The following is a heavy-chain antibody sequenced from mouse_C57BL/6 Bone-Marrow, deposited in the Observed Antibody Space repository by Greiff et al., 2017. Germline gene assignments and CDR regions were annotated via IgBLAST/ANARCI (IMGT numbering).Heavy chain of an antibody. V-gene: IGHV1-55*01. J-gene: IGHJ1*03. D-gene: IGHD4-1*01. CDR3: AREWLDWVVLWYFDV. Sequence: QVHVTQPGAELVKPGASVKMSCKASGYTFTSYWITWVKQRPGQGLEWIGDIYPGSGSTNYNEKFKSKATLTVATSSSTAYMQLSSLTSEDSAVYYCAREWLDWVVLWYFDVWGTGTTVTVSS. CDR2: IYPGSGST. CDR1: GYTFTSYW.